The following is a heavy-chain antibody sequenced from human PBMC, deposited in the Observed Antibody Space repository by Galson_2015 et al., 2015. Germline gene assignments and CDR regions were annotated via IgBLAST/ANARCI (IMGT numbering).Heavy chain of an antibody. J-gene: IGHJ6*02. D-gene: IGHD6-13*01. Sequence: QSGGEVKKPGVSLKISCKGSGYSFTSYWIDWVRQLPGIGLEWLGIIYPGDSDTRYSPSIQGQVTISADKSTSTAYLQWSSLKASDAAMYCCARREAAAGYLGNGKDVWGQGTTVTVSS. V-gene: IGHV5-51*03. CDR2: IYPGDSDT. CDR1: GYSFTSYW. CDR3: ARREAAAGYLGNGKDV.